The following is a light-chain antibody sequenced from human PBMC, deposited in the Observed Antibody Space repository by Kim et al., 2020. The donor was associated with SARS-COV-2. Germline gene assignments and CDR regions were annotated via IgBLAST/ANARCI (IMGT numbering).Light chain of an antibody. CDR2: GAS. V-gene: IGKV3-20*01. CDR3: QQYVSAPRT. Sequence: LSPGDRATLSCRASQSVSNNYLAWYQQKPGQAPRLLIYGASIRATGIPDRFSGSGSGTDFTLSISSLEPEDFAVYYCQQYVSAPRTFGQGTKLEI. J-gene: IGKJ2*01. CDR1: QSVSNNY.